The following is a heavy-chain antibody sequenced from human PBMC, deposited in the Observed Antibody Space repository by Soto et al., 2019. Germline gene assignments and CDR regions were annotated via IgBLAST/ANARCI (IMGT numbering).Heavy chain of an antibody. CDR2: IYYSGST. J-gene: IGHJ6*02. CDR3: ARETAIYYYYGMDV. Sequence: PSETLSLTCTVSGGSISSGDYYWSWIRQPPGKGLEWIGYIYYSGSTYYNPSLKSRVTISVDTSKNQFSLKLSSVTAADTAVYYCARETAIYYYYGMDVWGQGTTVTVSS. CDR1: GGSISSGDYY. V-gene: IGHV4-30-4*01.